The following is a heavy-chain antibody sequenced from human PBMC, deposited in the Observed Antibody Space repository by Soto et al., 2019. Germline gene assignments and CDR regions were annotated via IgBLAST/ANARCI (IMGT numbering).Heavy chain of an antibody. D-gene: IGHD2-2*01. CDR1: ADTFSSSA. CDR2: TIPFFHAA. CDR3: ARALISIYHAYGMDV. V-gene: IGHV1-69*01. Sequence: QVQLVQSGAEVKKPGSSVKVSCKASADTFSSSAFIWVRHAPGQGLEWMGGTIPFFHAANDAQRFQGRVTITADESTSTVYMELSSLRYEDTAIYYCARALISIYHAYGMDVWGQGTTVTVSS. J-gene: IGHJ6*02.